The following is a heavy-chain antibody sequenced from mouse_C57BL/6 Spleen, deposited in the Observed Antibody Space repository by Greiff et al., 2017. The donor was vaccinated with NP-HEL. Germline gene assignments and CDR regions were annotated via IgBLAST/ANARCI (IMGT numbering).Heavy chain of an antibody. CDR2: IWSDGST. V-gene: IGHV2-6-1*01. CDR1: GFSLTSYG. Sequence: QVQLKESGPGLVAPSQSLSITCTVSGFSLTSYGVHWVRQPPGKGLEWLVVIWSDGSTTYNSALKSRLSISKDNSKSQVFLKMNSLQTDDTAMYCCARHSSSSYDYFDYWGQGTTLTVSS. J-gene: IGHJ2*01. CDR3: ARHSSSSYDYFDY. D-gene: IGHD1-1*01.